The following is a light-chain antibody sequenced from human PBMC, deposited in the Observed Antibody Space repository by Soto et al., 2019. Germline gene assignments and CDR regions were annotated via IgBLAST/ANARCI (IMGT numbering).Light chain of an antibody. Sequence: QSVLTQPASVSGSPGQSITISCTGTSSNVGAYKYVSWYQQHPGKVPKLIIYGVSNRPSGVSNRFSGSKSGNTAFLTISGLQPEDEADYYCSSFTGTITLDVFGTGTKVTVL. CDR3: SSFTGTITLDV. J-gene: IGLJ1*01. CDR1: SSNVGAYKY. V-gene: IGLV2-14*03. CDR2: GVS.